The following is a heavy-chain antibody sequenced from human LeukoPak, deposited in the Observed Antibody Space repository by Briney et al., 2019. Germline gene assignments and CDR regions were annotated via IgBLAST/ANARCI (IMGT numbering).Heavy chain of an antibody. D-gene: IGHD6-13*01. Sequence: GGSLRLSCAASGFTFTSYSMNWIRQAPGKGLEWVSSISSSSTYIYYADSLKGRFTISRDNAKNSLYLQMNSLRAEDTAVYYCARVWSPPYTSSWPDYFDSWGQGTLVTVYS. V-gene: IGHV3-21*01. CDR3: ARVWSPPYTSSWPDYFDS. CDR1: GFTFTSYS. J-gene: IGHJ4*02. CDR2: ISSSSTYI.